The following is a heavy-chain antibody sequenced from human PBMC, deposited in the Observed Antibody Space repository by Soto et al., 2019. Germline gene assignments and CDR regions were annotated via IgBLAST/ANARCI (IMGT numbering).Heavy chain of an antibody. V-gene: IGHV4-30-4*01. CDR1: GGSISSGDYY. D-gene: IGHD3-10*01. J-gene: IGHJ5*02. Sequence: SETLSLTCTVSGGSISSGDYYWSWIRQPPGKGLEWIGYIYYSGSTYYNPSLKSRVTISVDTSKNQFSLKLSSVTAADTAVYYCARVIAGLTVKAGDWFDPWGQGTLVTVSS. CDR2: IYYSGST. CDR3: ARVIAGLTVKAGDWFDP.